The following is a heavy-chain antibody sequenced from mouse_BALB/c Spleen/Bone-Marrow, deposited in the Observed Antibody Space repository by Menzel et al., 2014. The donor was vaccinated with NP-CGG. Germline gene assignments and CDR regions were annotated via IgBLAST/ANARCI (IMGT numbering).Heavy chain of an antibody. CDR1: GYTFSSYW. CDR3: ARGGVRGKDYFDY. V-gene: IGHV1-9*01. Sequence: QVQLKESGAELMKPGASVKISCKATGYTFSSYWIEWVKQRPGHGLEWIGEILPGSGSTNYNEKFKGKATFTADTSSNTAYMQLSGLTSEDSAVYYCARGGVRGKDYFDYWGQGTTLTVPS. CDR2: ILPGSGST. J-gene: IGHJ2*01. D-gene: IGHD2-14*01.